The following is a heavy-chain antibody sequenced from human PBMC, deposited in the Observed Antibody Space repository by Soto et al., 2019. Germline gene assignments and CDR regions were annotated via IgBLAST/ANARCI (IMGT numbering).Heavy chain of an antibody. CDR3: ARRPGYGNAFDY. CDR2: IYNSGNT. Sequence: QVQLQESGPGLVKPSETLSLTCTVSGGSISSYYWNWVRQPPGKGLEWIGYIYNSGNTNYNPSLKSRVTISVDTSKNQFSLKLSSVTAADTAVYYCARRPGYGNAFDYWGQGTLVTVSS. CDR1: GGSISSYY. J-gene: IGHJ4*02. D-gene: IGHD5-12*01. V-gene: IGHV4-59*08.